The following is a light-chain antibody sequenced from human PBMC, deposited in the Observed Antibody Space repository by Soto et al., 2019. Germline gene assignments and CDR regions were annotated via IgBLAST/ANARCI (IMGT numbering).Light chain of an antibody. CDR3: QQSYSTPQT. CDR1: QAIIKY. J-gene: IGKJ1*01. V-gene: IGKV1-39*01. Sequence: DIQMTQSPSSLSASIGDRVTITCRASQAIIKYLNWYQQKPGKAPKLLIHAASSLQSGVPSRFSGNGSGTDFTLTISSLQPEDFATYYCQQSYSTPQTFGQGTKVEIK. CDR2: AAS.